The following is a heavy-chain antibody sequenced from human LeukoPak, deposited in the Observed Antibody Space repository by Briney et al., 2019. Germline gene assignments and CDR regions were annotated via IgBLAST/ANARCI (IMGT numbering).Heavy chain of an antibody. V-gene: IGHV4-59*01. D-gene: IGHD1-14*01. Sequence: SETLSLTCTVSGGSISSYYWSWIRQPPGKGLEWIGYIYYSGSTNYNPSLKSRVTISVDTSKNQFPLKLSSVTAADTAVYYCARGVGIYYYYMDVWGKGTTVTVSS. CDR2: IYYSGST. CDR3: ARGVGIYYYYMDV. J-gene: IGHJ6*03. CDR1: GGSISSYY.